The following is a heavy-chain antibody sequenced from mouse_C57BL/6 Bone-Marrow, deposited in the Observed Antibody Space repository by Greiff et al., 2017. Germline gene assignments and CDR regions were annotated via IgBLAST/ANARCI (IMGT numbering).Heavy chain of an antibody. CDR3: ARHTYDGSSHWYFDV. V-gene: IGHV5-12*01. D-gene: IGHD1-1*01. Sequence: EVQVVESGGGLVQPGGSLKLSCAASGFTFSDYYMYWVRQTPEKRLAWVAYISTGGGSTYYPDTVKGRFTISRDNAKNTLYLQRSRLKSEDTAMYYCARHTYDGSSHWYFDVWGTGTTVTVSS. CDR1: GFTFSDYY. CDR2: ISTGGGST. J-gene: IGHJ1*03.